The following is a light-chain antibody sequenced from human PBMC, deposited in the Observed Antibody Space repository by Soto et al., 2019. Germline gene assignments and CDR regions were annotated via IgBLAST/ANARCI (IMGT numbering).Light chain of an antibody. J-gene: IGKJ1*01. Sequence: VLTQSPATLSLSPGKRATLSCRASESVDFHLAWYQQKPGQAPRLLIYGASSRATGIPDRFSGSGSGTDFTLTISRLEPEDFAVYYCQQYGSSPRTFGQ. CDR1: ESVDFH. CDR2: GAS. V-gene: IGKV3-20*01. CDR3: QQYGSSPRT.